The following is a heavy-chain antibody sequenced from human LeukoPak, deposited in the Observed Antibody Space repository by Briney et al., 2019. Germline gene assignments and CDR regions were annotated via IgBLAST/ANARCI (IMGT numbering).Heavy chain of an antibody. CDR3: ARASSGYDSTYYFDY. CDR2: IGTAGDT. CDR1: GFTFSSYD. D-gene: IGHD5-12*01. V-gene: IGHV3-13*01. J-gene: IGHJ4*02. Sequence: GGSLRLSCVASGFTFSSYDMHWVRQATGKGLEWVSAIGTAGDTYYPGSVKGRFTISRENAKNSLYLQMNSLRAGDTAVYYCARASSGYDSTYYFDYWGQGTLVTVSS.